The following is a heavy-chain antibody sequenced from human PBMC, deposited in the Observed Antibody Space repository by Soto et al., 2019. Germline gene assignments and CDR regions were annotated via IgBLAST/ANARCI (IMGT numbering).Heavy chain of an antibody. D-gene: IGHD3-10*01. CDR3: GRGPAHYYGSGRHRWFDP. Sequence: PSGTQSLTCAVADGSFSGYSWSWIRQPPGKGLERIGEIKHSGSTNYNPFLKSRVTISVDTSKNQFSLKLSCVTAADTAVYYCGRGPAHYYGSGRHRWFDPWGQGTLVTVSS. CDR1: DGSFSGYS. J-gene: IGHJ5*02. V-gene: IGHV4-34*01. CDR2: IKHSGST.